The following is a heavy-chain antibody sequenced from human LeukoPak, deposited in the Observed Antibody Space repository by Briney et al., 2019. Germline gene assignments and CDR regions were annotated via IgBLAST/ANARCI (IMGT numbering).Heavy chain of an antibody. D-gene: IGHD5-18*01. CDR2: INTKTGNP. V-gene: IGHV7-4-1*02. CDR1: GYTFSSYA. Sequence: ASVKVSCKASGYTFSSYAMNWVRQAPGQGLEWMGWINTKTGNPTYAQGFTGRFVFSLDTSVSTAYLQISSLKAEDTAVYYCARGYSYGSPSEAYYFDYWGQGTLVTVSS. CDR3: ARGYSYGSPSEAYYFDY. J-gene: IGHJ4*02.